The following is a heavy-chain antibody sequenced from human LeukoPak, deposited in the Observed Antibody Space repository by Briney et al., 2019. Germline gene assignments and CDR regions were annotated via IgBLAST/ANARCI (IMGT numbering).Heavy chain of an antibody. V-gene: IGHV4-30-4*08. CDR3: AREWYCSSTSCYDYYYYYMDV. CDR1: GGSISSGDYY. CDR2: IYYSGST. Sequence: NLSLNCTVSGGSISSGDYYWSWIRQLPGKGLEWIGYIYYSGSTYYNPSLKSRVTISVDTSKNQFSLKLSSVTAADTAVYHCAREWYCSSTSCYDYYYYYMDVWGKGTTVTVSS. J-gene: IGHJ6*03. D-gene: IGHD2-2*01.